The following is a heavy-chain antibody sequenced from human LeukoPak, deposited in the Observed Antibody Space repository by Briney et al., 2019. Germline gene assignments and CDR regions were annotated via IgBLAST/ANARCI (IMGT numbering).Heavy chain of an antibody. J-gene: IGHJ5*02. CDR1: GYTFTSYG. D-gene: IGHD6-13*01. CDR2: ISAYNGNT. CDR3: ARVSGALLPDLPYSSSWTRLDRPPPWFDP. Sequence: VASVKVSCKASGYTFTSYGISWVRQAPGQGLEWMGWISAYNGNTNYAQKLQGRVTMTTDTSTSTAYMELRSLRSDDTAVYYCARVSGALLPDLPYSSSWTRLDRPPPWFDPWGQGTLVTVSS. V-gene: IGHV1-18*01.